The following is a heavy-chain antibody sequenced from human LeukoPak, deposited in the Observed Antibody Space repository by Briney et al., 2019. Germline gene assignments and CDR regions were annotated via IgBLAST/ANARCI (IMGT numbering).Heavy chain of an antibody. D-gene: IGHD6-19*01. V-gene: IGHV3-21*01. J-gene: IGHJ3*02. Sequence: PGGSLRLSCAASGFTFSSYAMSWVRQAPGKGLEWVSSISSSSSYIYYADSVKGRFTISRDNAKNSLYLQMNSLRAEDTAVYYCARDKSQYSSGGAFDIWGQGTMVTVSS. CDR2: ISSSSSYI. CDR1: GFTFSSYA. CDR3: ARDKSQYSSGGAFDI.